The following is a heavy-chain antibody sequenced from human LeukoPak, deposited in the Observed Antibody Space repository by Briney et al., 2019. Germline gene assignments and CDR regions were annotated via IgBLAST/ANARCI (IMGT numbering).Heavy chain of an antibody. J-gene: IGHJ5*02. CDR3: ASYYCSGGSCYWFDP. D-gene: IGHD2-15*01. Sequence: SETLSLTCTVSGGSISSYYWSWIRQPAGKGLEWIGRIYTSGSTNYNPSLKSRVTMSVDTSKNQFSLKLSSVTAADTAVYYCASYYCSGGSCYWFDPWGQGTLVTVSS. V-gene: IGHV4-4*07. CDR2: IYTSGST. CDR1: GGSISSYY.